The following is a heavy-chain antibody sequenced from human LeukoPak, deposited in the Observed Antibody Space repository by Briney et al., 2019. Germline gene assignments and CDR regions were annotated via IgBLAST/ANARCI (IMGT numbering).Heavy chain of an antibody. J-gene: IGHJ4*02. Sequence: PSETLSLTCAVYGGSFSGYYWSWIRQPPGKGLEWFGEINHSGSTNYNPSLKSRVTISVDTSKSQFSLKLSSVTAADTAVYYCARGGRDSSSWYRRDYFDYWGQGTLVTVSS. CDR1: GGSFSGYY. V-gene: IGHV4-34*01. D-gene: IGHD6-13*01. CDR3: ARGGRDSSSWYRRDYFDY. CDR2: INHSGST.